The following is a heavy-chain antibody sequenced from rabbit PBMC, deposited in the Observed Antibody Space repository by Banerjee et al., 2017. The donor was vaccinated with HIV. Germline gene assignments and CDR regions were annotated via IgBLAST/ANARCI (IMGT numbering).Heavy chain of an antibody. CDR3: ARDLAGAIGWNFNL. V-gene: IGHV1S40*01. Sequence: QSLEESGGDLVKPGASLTLTCTASGFSFSSTYYMCWVRQAPGKGLEWIGCIYTGSGSTYYASWAKGRFTISKTSSTTVPLQMTSLTAADTATYFCARDLAGAIGWNFNLWGPGTLVTVS. CDR1: GFSFSSTYY. J-gene: IGHJ4*01. CDR2: IYTGSGST. D-gene: IGHD4-1*01.